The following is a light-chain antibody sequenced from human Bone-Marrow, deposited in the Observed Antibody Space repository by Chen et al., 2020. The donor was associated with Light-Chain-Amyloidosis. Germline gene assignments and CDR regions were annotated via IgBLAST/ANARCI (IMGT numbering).Light chain of an antibody. CDR3: QQHDNLPYT. CDR2: AAS. V-gene: IGKV1-33*01. CDR1: QDISND. Sequence: DIQMTQSPSSLSASVGDRLTITCQASQDISNDLTWYQQNPGKAPKLLVYAASDLQTGVPSRFSGRGSGTGFTFTISSLQPEDIATYYCQQHDNLPYTFGQGTKLEIK. J-gene: IGKJ2*01.